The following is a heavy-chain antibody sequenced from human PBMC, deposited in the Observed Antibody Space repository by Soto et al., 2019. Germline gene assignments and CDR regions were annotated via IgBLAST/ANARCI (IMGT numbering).Heavy chain of an antibody. J-gene: IGHJ6*02. D-gene: IGHD6-6*01. Sequence: QVQLVQSGAEVKKPGSSVKVSCRASGGTFSSYAVSWVRQAPGQGLEWMGVIIPLLNTPKYVEKFQGRVTITADASATTAYLELSSLTSEDTAVCYCARESSSPNYYYYGMDVWGQGTTVTVSS. CDR2: IIPLLNTP. CDR3: ARESSSPNYYYYGMDV. V-gene: IGHV1-69*01. CDR1: GGTFSSYA.